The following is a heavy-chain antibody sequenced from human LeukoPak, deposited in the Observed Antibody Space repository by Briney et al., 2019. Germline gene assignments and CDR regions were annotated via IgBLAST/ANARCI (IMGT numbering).Heavy chain of an antibody. CDR3: AREGSEPGYYYYMDV. CDR2: IIPIFGTA. CDR1: GYTFTSYG. Sequence: ASVKVSCKASGYTFTSYGISWVRQAPGQGLEWMGGIIPIFGTANYAQKFQGRVTITADESTSTAYMELSSPRSEDTAVYYCAREGSEPGYYYYMDVWGKGTTVTISS. V-gene: IGHV1-69*13. J-gene: IGHJ6*03.